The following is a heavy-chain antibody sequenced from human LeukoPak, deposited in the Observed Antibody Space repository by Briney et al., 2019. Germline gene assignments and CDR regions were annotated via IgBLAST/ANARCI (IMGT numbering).Heavy chain of an antibody. J-gene: IGHJ4*02. CDR2: INQDGGEK. V-gene: IGHV3-7*05. D-gene: IGHD6-19*01. Sequence: PGGSLRLSCAASGFDFRIFLMSWVRQAPGKGLEWVANINQDGGEKYYVDSVKGRFTISRDNAKNSLYLQMHSLRAEDTAVYYCVRDRLSSGCLDNWGQGTLVIVSS. CDR3: VRDRLSSGCLDN. CDR1: GFDFRIFL.